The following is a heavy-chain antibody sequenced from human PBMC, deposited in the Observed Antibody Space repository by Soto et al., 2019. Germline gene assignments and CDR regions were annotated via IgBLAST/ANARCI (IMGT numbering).Heavy chain of an antibody. CDR3: SRDVVVGAKALNY. CDR1: GFTFSNYW. CDR2: RKEDGSEK. D-gene: IGHD2-15*01. V-gene: IGHV3-7*01. J-gene: IGHJ4*02. Sequence: PGGSLRLSCAASGFTFSNYWMTWVRQAPGKGLEWVANRKEDGSEKHYVDSVKGRFTISRDNAKNSLYLQMNSLRVEDTAVYFCSRDVVVGAKALNYWGQGALVTVS.